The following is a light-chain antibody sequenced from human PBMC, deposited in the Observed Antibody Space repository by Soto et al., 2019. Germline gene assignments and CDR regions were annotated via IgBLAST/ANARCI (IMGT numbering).Light chain of an antibody. CDR2: GAS. V-gene: IGKV3-20*01. Sequence: EIVLTQSPDTRSLSPGERATLSCRASQSVGNNFLAWYQQKPGQAPTLLIYGASNRATGIPDRFSGSGSGTDSTLTISRLEPEDFAVYYCQQYGSSGTFGQGTKV. J-gene: IGKJ1*01. CDR3: QQYGSSGT. CDR1: QSVGNNF.